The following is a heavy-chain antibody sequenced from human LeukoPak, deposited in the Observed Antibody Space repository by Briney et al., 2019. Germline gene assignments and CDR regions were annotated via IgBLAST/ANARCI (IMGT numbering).Heavy chain of an antibody. Sequence: SETLSLTCTVSGGSISSSSYYWGWIRQPPGKGLEWIGSIYYSGSTYYNPSLKSRVTISVDTSKNQFSLRLSSVTAADTAVYYCARDLLTIAAGERWGQGTLVTVSS. V-gene: IGHV4-39*07. CDR1: GGSISSSSYY. CDR2: IYYSGST. CDR3: ARDLLTIAAGER. D-gene: IGHD6-13*01. J-gene: IGHJ4*02.